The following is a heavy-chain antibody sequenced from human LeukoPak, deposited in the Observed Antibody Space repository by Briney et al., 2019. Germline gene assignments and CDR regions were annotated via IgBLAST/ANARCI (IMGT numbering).Heavy chain of an antibody. D-gene: IGHD3-22*01. CDR2: IYHSGST. CDR3: ASRAITMIVVVNPDAFDI. J-gene: IGHJ3*02. V-gene: IGHV4-4*02. Sequence: PSETLSLTCAVSGGSISSSNWWSWVRQPPGKGLEWIGEIYHSGSTNYNPSLKSRVTISVDKSKNQFSLKLSSVTAADTAVYYCASRAITMIVVVNPDAFDIWGQGTMVTVSS. CDR1: GGSISSSNW.